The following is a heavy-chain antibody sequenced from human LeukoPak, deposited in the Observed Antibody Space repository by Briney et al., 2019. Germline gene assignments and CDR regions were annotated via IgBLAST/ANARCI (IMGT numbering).Heavy chain of an antibody. J-gene: IGHJ5*02. CDR2: INPNSGNT. CDR3: ARSVHTVGNWFDP. CDR1: GYTFTGYY. D-gene: IGHD4-11*01. V-gene: IGHV1-8*03. Sequence: ASVKVSCKASGYTFTGYYMHWVRQAPGQGLEWMGWINPNSGNTGYAQKFQGRVTITRNTSISTAYMELSSLRSEDTAVYYCARSVHTVGNWFDPWGQGTLVTVSS.